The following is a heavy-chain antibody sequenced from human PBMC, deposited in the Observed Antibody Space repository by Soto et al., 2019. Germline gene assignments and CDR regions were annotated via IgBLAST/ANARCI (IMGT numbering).Heavy chain of an antibody. D-gene: IGHD5-12*01. V-gene: IGHV3-21*01. CDR2: ISSSSSYM. CDR1: GFTFSSYS. CDR3: ARFRRDGYNLDY. J-gene: IGHJ4*02. Sequence: EVQLVESGGGLVKPGGSLRLSCAASGFTFSSYSMNWVRQAPGKGLEWVSSISSSSSYMYYADSVKGRFTISRDNARNSLYLQMNSLRAEDPAVSYCARFRRDGYNLDYWGQGPLVTVSS.